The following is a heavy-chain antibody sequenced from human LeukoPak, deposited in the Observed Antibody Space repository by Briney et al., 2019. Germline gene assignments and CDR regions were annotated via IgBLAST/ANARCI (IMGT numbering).Heavy chain of an antibody. CDR3: ASANYVGGLDY. Sequence: GGSLRLSCAASGFTFSSYAMSWVRQAPGKGLEWVSSISSSSSYIYYADSVKGRFTISRDNAKNSLYLQMNSLRAEDTAVYCCASANYVGGLDYWGQGTLVTVSS. CDR2: ISSSSSYI. D-gene: IGHD4/OR15-4a*01. V-gene: IGHV3-21*01. J-gene: IGHJ4*02. CDR1: GFTFSSYA.